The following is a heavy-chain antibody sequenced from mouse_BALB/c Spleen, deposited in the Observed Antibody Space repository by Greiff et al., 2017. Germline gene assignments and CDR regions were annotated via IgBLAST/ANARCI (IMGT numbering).Heavy chain of an antibody. J-gene: IGHJ4*01. CDR2: ISYSGST. Sequence: EVMLVESGPGLVKPSQSLSLTCTVTGYSITSDYAWNWIRQFPGNKLEWMGYISYSGSTSYNPSLKSRISITRDTSKNQFFLQLNSVTTEDTATYYCAITTAAYYYAMDYWGQGTSVTVSS. V-gene: IGHV3-2*02. CDR3: AITTAAYYYAMDY. D-gene: IGHD1-2*01. CDR1: GYSITSDYA.